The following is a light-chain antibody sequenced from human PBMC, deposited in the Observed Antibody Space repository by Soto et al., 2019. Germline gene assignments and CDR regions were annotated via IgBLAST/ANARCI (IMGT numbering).Light chain of an antibody. V-gene: IGKV1-5*03. Sequence: DIQMTQSPSTLSASVGDRVTITCRASQSISSWLAWYQQKAGKAPKLLIYRASSLESGVPSGFNGSGSGTEFTLTITSLQPDDFATYYCQQYNSWTFGQGTKVEIK. CDR1: QSISSW. CDR2: RAS. CDR3: QQYNSWT. J-gene: IGKJ1*01.